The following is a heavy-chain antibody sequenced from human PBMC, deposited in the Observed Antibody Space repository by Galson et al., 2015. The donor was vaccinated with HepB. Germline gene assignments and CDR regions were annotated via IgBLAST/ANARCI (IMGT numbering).Heavy chain of an antibody. V-gene: IGHV4-4*02. CDR2: IYHSGST. CDR1: GGSISSSNW. J-gene: IGHJ4*02. Sequence: LSLTCAVSGGSISSSNWWSWVRQPPGKGLEWIGEIYHSGSTDYNPSLKSRVTISVDKSKNQFSLKLSSVTAADTAVYYCARAHRAARLNPYEGRYFDYWGQGTLVTVSS. CDR3: ARAHRAARLNPYEGRYFDY. D-gene: IGHD3-3*01.